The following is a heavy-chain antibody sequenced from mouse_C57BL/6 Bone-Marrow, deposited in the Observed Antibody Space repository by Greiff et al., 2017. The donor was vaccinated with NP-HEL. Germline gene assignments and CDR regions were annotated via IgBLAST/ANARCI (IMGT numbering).Heavy chain of an antibody. J-gene: IGHJ2*01. D-gene: IGHD1-1*01. Sequence: EVKVVESGGGLVQSGRSLRLSCATSGFTFSDFYMEWVRQAPGKGLEWIAASSNKANDYTTEYSVSVKGRFIVSRDTSHIILYLQLNALRTENTAMYYCARYAPYYRRPFDYWGQGTTLTVSS. CDR1: GFTFSDFY. CDR3: ARYAPYYRRPFDY. V-gene: IGHV7-1*01. CDR2: SSNKANDYTT.